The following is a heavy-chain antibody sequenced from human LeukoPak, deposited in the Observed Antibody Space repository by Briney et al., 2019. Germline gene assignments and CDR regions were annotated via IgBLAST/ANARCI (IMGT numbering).Heavy chain of an antibody. CDR2: IWYDGSNK. Sequence: PGGSLRLSCAASGFTFSSYGMHWVRQAPGKGLEWVAVIWYDGSNKYYADSVKGRFTISRDNSKNTLYLQMNSLRAEDTAVYYCAKDPSSIAAWGIFDYWGQGTLVTVCS. D-gene: IGHD6-6*01. CDR3: AKDPSSIAAWGIFDY. CDR1: GFTFSSYG. V-gene: IGHV3-33*06. J-gene: IGHJ4*02.